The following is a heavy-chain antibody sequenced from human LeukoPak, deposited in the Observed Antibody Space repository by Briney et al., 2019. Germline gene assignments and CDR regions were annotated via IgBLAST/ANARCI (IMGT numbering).Heavy chain of an antibody. D-gene: IGHD6-13*01. Sequence: SGPALVKPTQTLTLTCTFSGFSLSTSGMCVSWIRQPPGKALDWLARIDWDDDKYYSTSLKTRLTISKDTSKNQVVLTMTNMDPVDTATYYCAHELGYYYYMDVWGKGTTVTVSS. V-gene: IGHV2-70*11. CDR3: AHELGYYYYMDV. CDR2: IDWDDDK. CDR1: GFSLSTSGMC. J-gene: IGHJ6*03.